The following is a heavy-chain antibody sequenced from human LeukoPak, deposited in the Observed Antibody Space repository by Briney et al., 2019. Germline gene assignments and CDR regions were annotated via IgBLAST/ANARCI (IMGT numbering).Heavy chain of an antibody. CDR2: ISDSGGNT. D-gene: IGHD1-26*01. Sequence: PGGSLRLSCAASGFTFSNYAMTWVRQGPGKGLEWVPAISDSGGNTYYADSVKGRFTISRDNSKNTLYLQMNSLRAEDTAVYYCAKGIGVGALAQFDYWGQGTLVTVSS. V-gene: IGHV3-23*01. CDR1: GFTFSNYA. J-gene: IGHJ4*02. CDR3: AKGIGVGALAQFDY.